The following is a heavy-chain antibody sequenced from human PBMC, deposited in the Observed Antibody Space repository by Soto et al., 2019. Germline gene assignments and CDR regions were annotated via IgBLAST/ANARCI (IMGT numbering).Heavy chain of an antibody. V-gene: IGHV3-30*18. CDR1: GFTFRSHG. J-gene: IGHJ3*01. CDR3: AKDLSHKFYYESPTYSPIGTFEA. Sequence: HPGWSLRLSCTATGFTFRSHGVHWVRQVPGKGLEWVAVISPDASTIYYADSVKGRFTISRDNTKNTLYLQMNRLRAEDAAVYYCAKDLSHKFYYESPTYSPIGTFEAWGQGTTVTVSS. D-gene: IGHD3-22*01. CDR2: ISPDASTI.